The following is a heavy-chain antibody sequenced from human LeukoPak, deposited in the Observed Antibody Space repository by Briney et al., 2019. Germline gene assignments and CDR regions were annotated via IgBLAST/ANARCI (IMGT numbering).Heavy chain of an antibody. Sequence: SQTLSLACAISGDSVSSNSAAWNWIRQSPSRGLEWLGRTYYRSKWYNDYAVSVKSRITINPDTSKNQFSLQLNSVTPEDTAVYYCARERKYDILTGYSYDYWGQGTLVTVSS. CDR1: GDSVSSNSAA. CDR3: ARERKYDILTGYSYDY. CDR2: TYYRSKWYN. J-gene: IGHJ4*02. D-gene: IGHD3-9*01. V-gene: IGHV6-1*01.